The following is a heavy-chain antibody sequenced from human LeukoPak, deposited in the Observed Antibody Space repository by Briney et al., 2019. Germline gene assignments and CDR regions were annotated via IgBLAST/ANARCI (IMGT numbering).Heavy chain of an antibody. Sequence: GASVKVSCKASGYTFTSYDINWVRQATGQGLEWMGWMNPNSGNTGYAQKFQGRVTMTRDTSISTAYMELSSLRSEDTAVYYCARGRRAVAGTCFYMGMVFWGQGKTVTVSS. J-gene: IGHJ6*02. CDR3: ARGRRAVAGTCFYMGMVF. CDR2: MNPNSGNT. CDR1: GYTFTSYD. V-gene: IGHV1-8*01. D-gene: IGHD6-19*01.